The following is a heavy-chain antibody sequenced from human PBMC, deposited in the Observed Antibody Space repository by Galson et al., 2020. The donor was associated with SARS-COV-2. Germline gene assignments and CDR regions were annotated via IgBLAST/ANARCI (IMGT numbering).Heavy chain of an antibody. J-gene: IGHJ4*02. Sequence: TGGSLRLSCAASGFTFSSYAMHWVRQAPGKGLEWVAVISYDGSNKCYADSVKGRFTISRDNSKNTLYLQMNSLRAEDTAVYYCARDQGGYIGNWGQGTLVTVSS. CDR1: GFTFSSYA. CDR2: ISYDGSNK. V-gene: IGHV3-30-3*01. CDR3: ARDQGGYIGN. D-gene: IGHD5-18*01.